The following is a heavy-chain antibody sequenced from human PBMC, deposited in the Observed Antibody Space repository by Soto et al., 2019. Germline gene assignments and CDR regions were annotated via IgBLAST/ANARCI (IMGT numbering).Heavy chain of an antibody. Sequence: PSETRSLTWTVSGGSISSYYWSGIGQPPGKGLEWIGYIYYSGSTNYNPSLKSRVTISVDTPKNQFSLKLSSVTAADTAVYYCARVSLVGATTGDYWGQGTLVTVSS. J-gene: IGHJ4*02. CDR1: GGSISSYY. CDR3: ARVSLVGATTGDY. V-gene: IGHV4-59*01. D-gene: IGHD1-26*01. CDR2: IYYSGST.